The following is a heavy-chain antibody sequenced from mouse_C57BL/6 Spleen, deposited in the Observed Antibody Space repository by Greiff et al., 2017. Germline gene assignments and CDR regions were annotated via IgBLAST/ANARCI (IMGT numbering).Heavy chain of an antibody. CDR3: ARSSSYDPAWFAY. CDR1: GFTFTDYY. Sequence: EVQGVESGGGLVQPGGSLSLSCAASGFTFTDYYMSWVRQPPGKALEWLGFIRNKANGYTTEYSASVKGRFTISRDNSQSIRYLQMNALRAEDSATYYCARSSSYDPAWFAYWGQGTLVTVSA. V-gene: IGHV7-3*01. D-gene: IGHD2-10*01. J-gene: IGHJ3*01. CDR2: IRNKANGYTT.